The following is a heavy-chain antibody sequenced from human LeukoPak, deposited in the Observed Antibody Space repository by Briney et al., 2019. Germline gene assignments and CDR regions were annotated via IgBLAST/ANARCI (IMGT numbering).Heavy chain of an antibody. CDR3: ARGIESYGDYGY. J-gene: IGHJ4*02. CDR1: GFTFSDYY. Sequence: KPGGSLRLSCAASGFTFSDYYMSWIRQAPGKGLEWASYISNSGNTIYYADSVKGRFTISRDNAKNSLYLQMNSLRAEDTALYYCARGIESYGDYGYWGQGILVTVSS. CDR2: ISNSGNTI. D-gene: IGHD4-17*01. V-gene: IGHV3-11*01.